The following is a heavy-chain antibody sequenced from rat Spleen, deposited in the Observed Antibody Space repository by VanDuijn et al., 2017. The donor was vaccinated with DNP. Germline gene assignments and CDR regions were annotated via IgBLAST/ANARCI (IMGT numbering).Heavy chain of an antibody. CDR1: GFTFNNYW. D-gene: IGHD1-10*01. V-gene: IGHV5-31*01. CDR3: ARDRITSFDY. Sequence: EVQLVESGGDLVQPGRSLKLSCVVSGFTFNNYWMTWIRQVPGKGLEWVASITSSGGSTYYPDSVKGRFIISRDNAKDTLYLQMNSLRSEDTATYYCARDRITSFDYWGQGVMVTVSS. J-gene: IGHJ2*01. CDR2: ITSSGGST.